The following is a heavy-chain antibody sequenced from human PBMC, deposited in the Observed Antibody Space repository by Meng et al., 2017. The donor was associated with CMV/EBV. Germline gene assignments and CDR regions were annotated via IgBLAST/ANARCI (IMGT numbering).Heavy chain of an antibody. CDR2: IYSEGTT. Sequence: EFQQVERGGGLIQPGGSLRLSCAASGFTVSTNYMRWFRQAPGKGLEWVSLIYSEGTTDYADSVKGRFTISRDNSKNTLYLQMNSLRAEDTAVYYCARDGNYHGVWGQGTLVTVSS. D-gene: IGHD1-7*01. J-gene: IGHJ4*02. V-gene: IGHV3-53*01. CDR3: ARDGNYHGV. CDR1: GFTVSTNY.